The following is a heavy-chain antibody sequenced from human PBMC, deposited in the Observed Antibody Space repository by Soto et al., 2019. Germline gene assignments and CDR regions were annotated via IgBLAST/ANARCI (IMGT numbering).Heavy chain of an antibody. Sequence: SETLSLTCTVSGGSTSSSSYYWGWIRQPPGKGLEWIGSIYYSGSTYYTPSLKSRVTISVDTSKNQFSLKLSSVTAADTAVYYCAAGLAVAGLYYYYYGMDVWGQGTTVTVSS. V-gene: IGHV4-39*01. J-gene: IGHJ6*02. CDR1: GGSTSSSSYY. CDR2: IYYSGST. CDR3: AAGLAVAGLYYYYYGMDV. D-gene: IGHD6-19*01.